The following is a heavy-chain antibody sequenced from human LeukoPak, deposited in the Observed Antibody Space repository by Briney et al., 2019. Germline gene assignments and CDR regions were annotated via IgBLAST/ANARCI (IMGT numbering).Heavy chain of an antibody. CDR3: ASPLGYDSSGYYL. D-gene: IGHD3-22*01. J-gene: IGHJ5*02. CDR1: GYTFIDYY. Sequence: ASVKVSCKASGYTFIDYYMHWVRQAPGQGLEWMGWINPNSGGTNYAQKFQGRVTMTRDTSISTAYMELSRLRSDDTAVYYCASPLGYDSSGYYLWGQGTLVTVSS. CDR2: INPNSGGT. V-gene: IGHV1-2*02.